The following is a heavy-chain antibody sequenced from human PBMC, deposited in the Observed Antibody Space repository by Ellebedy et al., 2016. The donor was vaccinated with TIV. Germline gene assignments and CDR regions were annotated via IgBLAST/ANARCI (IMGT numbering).Heavy chain of an antibody. Sequence: MPSETLSLTCTVSGGSISRGSYYWNWIRQYPGKGLEWIGYTYYSGSTYYNPSLKSRVNVSVDTSKNQFSLKLSSVTAADTAVYYCARGGAAGSSDYYYGMDVWGQGTTVTVSS. CDR3: ARGGAAGSSDYYYGMDV. CDR1: GGSISRGSYY. CDR2: TYYSGST. V-gene: IGHV4-31*03. J-gene: IGHJ6*02. D-gene: IGHD6-13*01.